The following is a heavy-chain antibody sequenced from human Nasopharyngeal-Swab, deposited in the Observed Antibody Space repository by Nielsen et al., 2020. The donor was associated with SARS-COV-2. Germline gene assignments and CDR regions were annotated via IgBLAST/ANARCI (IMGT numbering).Heavy chain of an antibody. CDR3: ARDLVDSSLSHYGMDV. D-gene: IGHD6-6*01. V-gene: IGHV4-39*07. Sequence: SETLSLTCTVSGGSISSSSYYWSWIRQPPGKGLEWIGEINHSGSTNYNPSLKSRVTISVDTSKNQFSLKLSSVTAADTAVYYCARDLVDSSLSHYGMDVWGQGTTVTVSS. CDR2: INHSGST. J-gene: IGHJ6*02. CDR1: GGSISSSSYY.